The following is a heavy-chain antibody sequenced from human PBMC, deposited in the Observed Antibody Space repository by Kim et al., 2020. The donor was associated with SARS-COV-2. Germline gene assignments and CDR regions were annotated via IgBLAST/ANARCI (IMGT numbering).Heavy chain of an antibody. CDR3: AKDFGYYYDSSGYYPFDY. Sequence: GGSLRLSCAASGFTFGDYAMHWVRQAPGKGLEWVSGISWNSGSIGYADSVKGRFTISRDNAKNSLYLQMNSLRAEDTALYYCAKDFGYYYDSSGYYPFDYWGQGTLVTVSS. V-gene: IGHV3-9*01. D-gene: IGHD3-22*01. J-gene: IGHJ4*02. CDR1: GFTFGDYA. CDR2: ISWNSGSI.